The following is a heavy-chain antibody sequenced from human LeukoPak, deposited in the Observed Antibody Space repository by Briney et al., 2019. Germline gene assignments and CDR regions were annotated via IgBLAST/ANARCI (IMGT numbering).Heavy chain of an antibody. J-gene: IGHJ6*02. D-gene: IGHD3-16*01. V-gene: IGHV3-7*03. Sequence: GGSLRLSCTASGFSFGYYWMTWVRQAPGRGLEWVASINHNGNVNYYVDSVKGRFTISRDNAKNSLYLQMSNLRAEDTAVYFCARGGGLDVWGQGATVTVSS. CDR1: GFSFGYYW. CDR3: ARGGGLDV. CDR2: INHNGNVN.